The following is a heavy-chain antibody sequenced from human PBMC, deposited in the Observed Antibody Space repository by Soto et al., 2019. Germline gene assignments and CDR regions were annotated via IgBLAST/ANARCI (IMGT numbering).Heavy chain of an antibody. Sequence: GGSLRLSCAASGFRFSDYAMSWVRQAPGKGLEWVSGISGSGGNTFYADSVKGRFTISRDNSKGTLYLQMKSLRVEDTAIYYCAKEVSLGSTVDLGYWGQGALVTVSS. CDR1: GFRFSDYA. D-gene: IGHD7-27*01. V-gene: IGHV3-23*01. CDR3: AKEVSLGSTVDLGY. CDR2: ISGSGGNT. J-gene: IGHJ4*02.